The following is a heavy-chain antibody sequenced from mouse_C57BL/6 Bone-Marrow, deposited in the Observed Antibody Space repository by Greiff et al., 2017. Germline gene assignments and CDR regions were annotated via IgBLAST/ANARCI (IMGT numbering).Heavy chain of an antibody. CDR2: ISSKSTNYAT. CDR3: VRERHGSSLDY. J-gene: IGHJ2*01. CDR1: GFSFNTYA. D-gene: IGHD1-1*01. Sequence: EVQLVESGGGLVQPKGSLKLSCAASGFSFNTYAMNWVRQAPGKGLEWVARISSKSTNYATYYADSVKDRFTISRDDSESMLYLQMNNLKTEDTAMYYCVRERHGSSLDYWGQGTTLTVSS. V-gene: IGHV10-1*01.